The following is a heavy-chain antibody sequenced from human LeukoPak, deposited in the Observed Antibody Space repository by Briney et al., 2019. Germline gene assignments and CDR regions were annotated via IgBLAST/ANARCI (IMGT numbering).Heavy chain of an antibody. CDR3: ARVRGGLDY. D-gene: IGHD3-10*01. Sequence: SETLSLTCGVSGGSISSGGFYWSWIRQPAGKGLEWIGRLYTGGSTIYNPSLKSRVPISVDTSKNQFSLRLSSVTAADTAVYYCARVRGGLDYWGQGTLVTVSS. V-gene: IGHV4-61*02. CDR1: GGSISSGGFY. J-gene: IGHJ4*02. CDR2: LYTGGST.